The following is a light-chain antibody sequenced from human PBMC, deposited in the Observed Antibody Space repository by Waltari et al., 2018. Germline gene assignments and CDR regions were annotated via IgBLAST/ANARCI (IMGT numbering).Light chain of an antibody. CDR2: DAS. CDR3: QQRSNWPPGGPYT. Sequence: EIVLTQSPATLSLSPGERATLSCRASQSVSSYLAWYQQKPGQAPRLLIYDASNRATGIPARCSGSGSGTDFTLTISSLEPEDFAVYYCQQRSNWPPGGPYTFGQGTKLEIK. CDR1: QSVSSY. J-gene: IGKJ2*01. V-gene: IGKV3-11*01.